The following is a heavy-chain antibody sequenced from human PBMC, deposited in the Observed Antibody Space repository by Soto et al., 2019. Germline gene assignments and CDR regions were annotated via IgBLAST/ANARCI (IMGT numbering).Heavy chain of an antibody. CDR3: ARADSSGYYSSDY. CDR2: ISSSGSTI. D-gene: IGHD3-22*01. Sequence: VGSLRLSCAASGFTFSSYEMNWVRQAPGKGLEWVSYISSSGSTIYYADSVKGRFTISRDNAKNSLYLQMNSLRAEDTAVYYCARADSSGYYSSDYWGQGTLVTVSS. CDR1: GFTFSSYE. V-gene: IGHV3-48*03. J-gene: IGHJ4*02.